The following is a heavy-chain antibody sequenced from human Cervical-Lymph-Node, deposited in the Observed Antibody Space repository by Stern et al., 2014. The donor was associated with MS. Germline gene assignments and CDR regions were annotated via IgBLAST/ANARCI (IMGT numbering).Heavy chain of an antibody. D-gene: IGHD5-24*01. CDR3: AAGDGYNPYYYGMDV. J-gene: IGHJ6*02. CDR1: GGSLSSYS. V-gene: IGHV4-59*01. Sequence: VQLVESGPGLVKPSETLSLTCTVSGGSLSSYSWSWIRQPPGKGLEWIGYIYYSGSTNYNPSLKSRVTMSVDTSKNQFSLKLSSVTAADTAVYYCAAGDGYNPYYYGMDVWGQGTTVTVSS. CDR2: IYYSGST.